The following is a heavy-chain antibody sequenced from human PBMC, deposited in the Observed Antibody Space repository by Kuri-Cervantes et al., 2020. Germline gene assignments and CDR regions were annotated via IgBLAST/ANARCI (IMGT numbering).Heavy chain of an antibody. CDR3: ARVEELPDVRYFDY. D-gene: IGHD1-26*01. CDR2: ISAYNGNT. J-gene: IGHJ4*02. V-gene: IGHV1-18*01. CDR1: GYTFTSYG. Sequence: ASVNVSCKASGYTFTSYGISWVRQAPGQGLEWMGWISAYNGNTNYAQKLQGRVTMTTDTSTSTAYMELRSLRSDDTAVYYCARVEELPDVRYFDYWGQGTLVTVSS.